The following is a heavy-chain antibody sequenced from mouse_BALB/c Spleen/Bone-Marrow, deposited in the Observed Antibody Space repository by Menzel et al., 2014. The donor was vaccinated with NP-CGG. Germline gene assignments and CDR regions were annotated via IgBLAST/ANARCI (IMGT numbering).Heavy chain of an antibody. D-gene: IGHD2-1*01. CDR1: GFTFSSYG. J-gene: IGHJ2*01. CDR3: ARGNYGNYVDYFDY. V-gene: IGHV5-6-3*01. CDR2: INSNGGST. Sequence: EVKLMESGGGLVQPGGSLKLSCAASGFTFSSYGMSWVRQTPDKRLELVASINSNGGSTYYPDSVKGRFTISRDNAKNTLSLQMSSLKSEDTAMCYCARGNYGNYVDYFDYWGQGTTLTVSS.